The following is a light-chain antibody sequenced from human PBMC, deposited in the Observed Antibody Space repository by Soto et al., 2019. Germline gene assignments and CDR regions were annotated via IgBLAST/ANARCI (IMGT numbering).Light chain of an antibody. CDR3: QHYGDSLTWT. Sequence: EIVLTQSPGTLSLSPEERATLSCRASQSVSTSYLAWYQQKPGQAPRLLIYGASSRATGIPDRFSGSGSGTDFTLTISRLEPGDFAVYHCQHYGDSLTWTFGQGTKVDIK. CDR1: QSVSTSY. V-gene: IGKV3-20*01. CDR2: GAS. J-gene: IGKJ1*01.